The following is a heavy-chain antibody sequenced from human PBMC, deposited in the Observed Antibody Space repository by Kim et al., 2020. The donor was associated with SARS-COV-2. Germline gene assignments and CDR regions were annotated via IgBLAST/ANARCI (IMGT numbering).Heavy chain of an antibody. Sequence: SDTLSLTCTVSGGSISSSSYHWGWIRQPPGKGLEWIGSIYYSGSTYYNPSLKSRVTISVDTSKNQFSLKLSSVTAADTAVYYCAGRDYYGMDVWGQGTTVTVSS. CDR3: AGRDYYGMDV. V-gene: IGHV4-39*01. CDR2: IYYSGST. J-gene: IGHJ6*02. CDR1: GGSISSSSYH.